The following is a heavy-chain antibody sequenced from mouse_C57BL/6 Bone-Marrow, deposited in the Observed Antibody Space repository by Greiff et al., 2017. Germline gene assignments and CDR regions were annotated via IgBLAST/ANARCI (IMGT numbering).Heavy chain of an antibody. V-gene: IGHV1-78*01. CDR1: GYTFTDHT. CDR2: IYPRDGST. J-gene: IGHJ2*01. Sequence: QVQLQQSDAELVKPGASVKISCKVSGYTFTDHTIHWMKQRPEQGLEWIGYIYPRDGSTKYNEKFKGKATLTADTSSSTAYMQLNSLTSEYSAVYFCARKKGYDYLYYFDYWGQGTTLTVSS. CDR3: ARKKGYDYLYYFDY. D-gene: IGHD2-4*01.